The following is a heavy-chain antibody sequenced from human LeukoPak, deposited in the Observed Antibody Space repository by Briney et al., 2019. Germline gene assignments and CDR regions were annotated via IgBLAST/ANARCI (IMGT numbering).Heavy chain of an antibody. V-gene: IGHV4-4*07. J-gene: IGHJ6*02. CDR2: ILNDGST. Sequence: SETLSLTCTFSGGSISTFYWTWIRQPAGKGLEWIGRILNDGSTNYNPSLKRRVTMSVDTSKNQFSLKVNSMTAADTAVYYCARGSMGGSGSYYRDYYYGMDVWGQGITVTVSS. CDR1: GGSISTFY. D-gene: IGHD3-10*01. CDR3: ARGSMGGSGSYYRDYYYGMDV.